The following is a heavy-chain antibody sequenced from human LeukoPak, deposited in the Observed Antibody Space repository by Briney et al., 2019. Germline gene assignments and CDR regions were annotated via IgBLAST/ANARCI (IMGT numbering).Heavy chain of an antibody. CDR1: GFTFSSYA. Sequence: GGSLRLSCAASGFTFSSYAMHWVRQAPGKGLEYVSAISSNGGSTYYANSVKGRFTISRDNSKNTLYLQMNSLRAEDTAVYYCARVIGVVRADYYFDYWGQGALVAVSS. D-gene: IGHD3-10*01. V-gene: IGHV3-64*01. CDR3: ARVIGVVRADYYFDY. CDR2: ISSNGGST. J-gene: IGHJ4*02.